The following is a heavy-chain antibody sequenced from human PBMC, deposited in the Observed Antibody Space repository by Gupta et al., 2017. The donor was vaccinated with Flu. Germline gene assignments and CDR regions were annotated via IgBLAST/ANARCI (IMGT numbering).Heavy chain of an antibody. CDR2: ISGSGGST. Sequence: SYAMSWVRQAPGKGLEWVSSISGSGGSTYYADSVKGRFTISRDNSKNTLYLQMNSLRAEDTAVYYCAKVLGGWYEGGSDYWGQGTLVTVSS. CDR1: SYA. D-gene: IGHD6-19*01. CDR3: AKVLGGWYEGGSDY. J-gene: IGHJ4*02. V-gene: IGHV3-23*01.